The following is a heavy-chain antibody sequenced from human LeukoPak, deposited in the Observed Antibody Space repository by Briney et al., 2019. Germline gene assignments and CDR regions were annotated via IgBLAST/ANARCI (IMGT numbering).Heavy chain of an antibody. Sequence: GSLLLSSAVSGSPLSNYGMCWVRRAPGKGLEWVAGISDSGGRTNYSDSVKGRFTISRDNPKITLYLQMNSLRAEDTALYFCAKRGVVIRVILVGLHKEAYYFECWGQGALVTVSS. J-gene: IGHJ4*02. V-gene: IGHV3-23*01. CDR3: AKRGVVIRVILVGLHKEAYYFEC. D-gene: IGHD3-22*01. CDR1: GSPLSNYG. CDR2: ISDSGGRT.